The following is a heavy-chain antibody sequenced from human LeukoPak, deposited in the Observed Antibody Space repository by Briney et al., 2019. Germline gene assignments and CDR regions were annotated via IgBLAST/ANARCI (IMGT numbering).Heavy chain of an antibody. V-gene: IGHV4-34*01. D-gene: IGHD3-10*01. J-gene: IGHJ4*02. CDR3: ARSRYYGSGSYDY. CDR2: INHSGST. CDR1: GGSFSGYY. Sequence: KPSETLSLTCAVYGGSFSGYYWSWIRQPPGKGLEWIGEINHSGSTNYNPSLKSRVTISVDTSKNQFSLKLSSVTAADTAVYYCARSRYYGSGSYDYWGQGTLVTVSS.